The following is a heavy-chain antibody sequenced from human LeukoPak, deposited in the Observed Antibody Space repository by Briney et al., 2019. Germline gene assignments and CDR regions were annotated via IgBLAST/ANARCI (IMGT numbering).Heavy chain of an antibody. CDR3: ARAQSVDYDFISVSGAFDI. CDR1: VGSFSGYY. CDR2: VKHRGNT. J-gene: IGHJ3*02. Sequence: SETLSLTCAVYVGSFSGYYWTWIRQPQGKGLEWIGDVKHRGNTNYIPSLKGRVTTSVDASKNQFSLKLSSVTAADTAVYYCARAQSVDYDFISVSGAFDIWGQGTKVTVSS. V-gene: IGHV4-34*01. D-gene: IGHD3-3*01.